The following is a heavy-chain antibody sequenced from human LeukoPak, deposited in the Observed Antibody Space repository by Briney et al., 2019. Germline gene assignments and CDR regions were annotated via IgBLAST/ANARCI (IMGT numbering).Heavy chain of an antibody. CDR2: ISSSGSTI. V-gene: IGHV3-48*03. Sequence: GGSLRLSCAASGFTFSSYEMNWVRQAPGKGLEWVSYISSSGSTIYYADSVKGRFTISRDNAKNSLYLQMNSLRAEDTAVYYCARDVPYYYDSSGYRFDYWGQGTLVTVSS. D-gene: IGHD3-22*01. J-gene: IGHJ4*02. CDR1: GFTFSSYE. CDR3: ARDVPYYYDSSGYRFDY.